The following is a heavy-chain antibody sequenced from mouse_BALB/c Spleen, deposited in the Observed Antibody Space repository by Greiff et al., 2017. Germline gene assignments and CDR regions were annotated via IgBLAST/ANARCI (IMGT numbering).Heavy chain of an antibody. CDR3: ARWDYYRYSFDV. V-gene: IGHV1-80*01. CDR1: GYAFSSYW. Sequence: VQVVESGAELVRPGSSVKISCKASGYAFSSYWMNWVKQRPGQGLEWIGQIYPGDGDTNYNGKFKGKATLTADKSSSTAYMQLSSLTSEDSAVYFCARWDYYRYSFDVWGAGTTVTVSS. CDR2: IYPGDGDT. J-gene: IGHJ1*01. D-gene: IGHD2-14*01.